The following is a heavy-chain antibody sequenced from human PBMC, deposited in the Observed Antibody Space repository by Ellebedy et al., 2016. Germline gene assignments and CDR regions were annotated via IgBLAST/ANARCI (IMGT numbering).Heavy chain of an antibody. J-gene: IGHJ4*02. CDR2: IYYSGST. D-gene: IGHD3-22*01. CDR1: GGSISSSNW. V-gene: IGHV4-39*01. CDR3: ARLGGDYYDSSGPWRY. Sequence: SETLSLTCAVSGGSISSSNWWSWVRQPPGKGLEWIGSIYYSGSTYYNPSLKSRVTISVDTSKNQFSLKLSSVTAADTAVYYCARLGGDYYDSSGPWRYWGQGTLVTVSS.